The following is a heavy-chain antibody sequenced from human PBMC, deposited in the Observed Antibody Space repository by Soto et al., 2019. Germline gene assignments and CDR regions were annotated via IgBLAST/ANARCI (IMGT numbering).Heavy chain of an antibody. CDR1: GYFFTSHY. Sequence: SVKVSCKTSGYFFTSHYIHWVRLAPGRGLEWMGRINPNSGGPISAQKFQGRVTMTRDTSISTAYLELSRLRSDDTAVYYCARGGTTSLDYWGQGTQVTVS. CDR2: INPNSGGP. D-gene: IGHD1-1*01. V-gene: IGHV1-2*06. CDR3: ARGGTTSLDY. J-gene: IGHJ4*02.